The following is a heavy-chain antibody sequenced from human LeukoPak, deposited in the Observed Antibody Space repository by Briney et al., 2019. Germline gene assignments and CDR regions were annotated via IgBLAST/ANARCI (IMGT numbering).Heavy chain of an antibody. CDR2: INPNSGGT. Sequence: ASVKVSCKASAYTFTGYYMHWVRQAPGQGLEWMGWINPNSGGTNYAQKFQGRVTMTRDTSISTAHMELSRLRSDDTAVYYCATDQWGDHIVVVPAAISPSRAMDVWGKGTTVSVSS. D-gene: IGHD2-2*02. V-gene: IGHV1-2*02. CDR1: AYTFTGYY. J-gene: IGHJ6*04. CDR3: ATDQWGDHIVVVPAAISPSRAMDV.